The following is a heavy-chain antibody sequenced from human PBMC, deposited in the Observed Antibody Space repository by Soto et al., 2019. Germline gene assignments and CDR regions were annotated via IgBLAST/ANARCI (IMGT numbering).Heavy chain of an antibody. CDR3: EKASKGYTGYDLDY. Sequence: EVQLLESGGGLVQPGGSLRLSCAASGFSFSGYAMSWVRQAPGKGLEWVSAISGSGSSTYYSDSVRGRFTVSRDNSQNTLYLQMNSLRVEDTAVYFCEKASKGYTGYDLDYWGQGTLVTVSP. CDR1: GFSFSGYA. V-gene: IGHV3-23*01. D-gene: IGHD5-12*01. CDR2: ISGSGSST. J-gene: IGHJ4*02.